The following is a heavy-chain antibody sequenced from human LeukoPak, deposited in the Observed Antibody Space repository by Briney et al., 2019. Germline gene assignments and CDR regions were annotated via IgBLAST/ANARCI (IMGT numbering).Heavy chain of an antibody. J-gene: IGHJ4*02. CDR1: GFTFSSYA. D-gene: IGHD4-17*01. V-gene: IGHV3-23*01. CDR2: ISGSGGST. CDR3: AKSIYGDKTLGFDC. Sequence: GGSLRLSCAASGFTFSSYAMSWVRQAPGKGLEWVSAISGSGGSTYYGDSVKGRFTISRENSKNTLYLQMNSLRAEDTAVYYCAKSIYGDKTLGFDCWGQGTLVTVSS.